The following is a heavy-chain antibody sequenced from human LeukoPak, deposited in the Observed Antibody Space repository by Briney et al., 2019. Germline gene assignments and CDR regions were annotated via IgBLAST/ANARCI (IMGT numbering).Heavy chain of an antibody. J-gene: IGHJ6*03. V-gene: IGHV1-18*01. D-gene: IGHD3-3*01. CDR1: GYTFTSYG. Sequence: GASVKVSCKASGYTFTSYGISWVRQAPGQGREGMGWISAYNGNTNYAQKLQGRVTMTTDTSTSTAYRELRSLRSDDTAVYYCARAVVTIFGVPYYMYVWGKGTTVTVSS. CDR2: ISAYNGNT. CDR3: ARAVVTIFGVPYYMYV.